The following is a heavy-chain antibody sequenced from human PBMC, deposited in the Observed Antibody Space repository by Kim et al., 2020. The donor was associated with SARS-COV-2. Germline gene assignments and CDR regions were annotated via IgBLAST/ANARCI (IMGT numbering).Heavy chain of an antibody. J-gene: IGHJ5*02. CDR3: ARDHSSSSSWWFDP. CDR1: GYIFTSHW. Sequence: ASVKVSCKTSGYIFTSHWMHWVRQAPGQGLEWMGIINPADGSTGYAQKFQGRVTLTRDTSTSTSYMDVSRLRFEDTALYYCARDHSSSSSWWFDPWGQGT. D-gene: IGHD3-22*01. CDR2: INPADGST. V-gene: IGHV1-46*01.